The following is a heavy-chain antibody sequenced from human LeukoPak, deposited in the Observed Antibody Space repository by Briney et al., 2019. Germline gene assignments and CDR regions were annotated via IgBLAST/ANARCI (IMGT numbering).Heavy chain of an antibody. D-gene: IGHD3-3*01. CDR1: GYTFTGYY. J-gene: IGHJ5*02. V-gene: IGHV1-2*02. Sequence: ASVKLSCNASGYTFTGYYMHWVRQAPGQGLEWMGWINPNSGGTNYAQKFQGRVTMTRDTSISTAYMELSRLRSDDTAVYYCARAPITILNIGWLDPWGQGTLVTVSS. CDR3: ARAPITILNIGWLDP. CDR2: INPNSGGT.